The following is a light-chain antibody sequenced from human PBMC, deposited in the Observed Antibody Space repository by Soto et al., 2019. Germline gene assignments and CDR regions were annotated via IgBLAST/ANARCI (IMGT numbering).Light chain of an antibody. J-gene: IGKJ5*01. CDR1: QSVSSSY. CDR2: GAS. V-gene: IGKV3-20*01. CDR3: QQYGSSTIT. Sequence: EIVLTQSPGTLSLSPGERATLSCRASQSVSSSYLAWYQQKPGQAPRPLIYGASSRATGIPDRFSGSRSVTDFTLTISRLEPEDFAVYYCQQYGSSTITFGQGTRLEIK.